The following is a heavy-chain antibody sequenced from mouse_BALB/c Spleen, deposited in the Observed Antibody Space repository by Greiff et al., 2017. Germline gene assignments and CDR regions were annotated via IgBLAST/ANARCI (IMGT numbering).Heavy chain of an antibody. CDR1: GFSLTGYG. J-gene: IGHJ2*01. D-gene: IGHD2-3*01. CDR3: AREDDGYGGYFDY. CDR2: IWGDGST. V-gene: IGHV2-6-7*01. Sequence: VQLQQSGPGLVAPSQSLSITCTVSGFSLTGYGVNWVRQPPGKGLEWLGMIWGDGSTDYNSALKSRLSISKDNSKSQVFLKMNSLQTDDTARYYCAREDDGYGGYFDYWGQGTTLTVSS.